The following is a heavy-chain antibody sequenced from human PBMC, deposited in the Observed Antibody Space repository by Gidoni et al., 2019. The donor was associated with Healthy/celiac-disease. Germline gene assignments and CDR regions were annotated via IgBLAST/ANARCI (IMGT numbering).Heavy chain of an antibody. CDR2: IYTSGST. CDR1: GGPISSGSYY. Sequence: QVQLQESGPGLVKPYQHLSLTCTVPGGPISSGSYYWSWIRQPAGKGLGWIGRIYTSGSTNYNPSLMSRVTISVDTSKNQFSLKLSSVTAADTAVYYCARNPLTTLVFFDYWGQGTLVTVSS. CDR3: ARNPLTTLVFFDY. J-gene: IGHJ4*02. D-gene: IGHD4-17*01. V-gene: IGHV4-61*02.